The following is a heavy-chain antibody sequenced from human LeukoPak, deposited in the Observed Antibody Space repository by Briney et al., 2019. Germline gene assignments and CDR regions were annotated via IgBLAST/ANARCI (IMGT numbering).Heavy chain of an antibody. CDR1: GYTFTSYY. CDR3: ASFGMATIQGTFDP. D-gene: IGHD5-24*01. CDR2: INPSGGST. Sequence: GASVKISCKVSGYTFTSYYMHWVRQAPGQGLEWMGIINPSGGSTSYAQKFQGRVTMTRDTSTSTVYMELSSLRSEDTAVYYCASFGMATIQGTFDPWGQGTLVTVSS. V-gene: IGHV1-46*01. J-gene: IGHJ5*02.